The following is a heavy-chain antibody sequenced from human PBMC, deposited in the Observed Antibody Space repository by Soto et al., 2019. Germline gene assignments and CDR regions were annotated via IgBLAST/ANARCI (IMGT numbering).Heavy chain of an antibody. Sequence: GGSLRLSCAASGFTFSSYGMHWVRQAPGKGLEWVAVISYDGSNKYYADSVKGRFTISRDNSKNTLYLQMNSLRAEDTAVYYCAASLDSSGYYPNWGQGTLVTVSS. CDR3: AASLDSSGYYPN. J-gene: IGHJ4*02. CDR2: ISYDGSNK. CDR1: GFTFSSYG. V-gene: IGHV3-30*03. D-gene: IGHD3-22*01.